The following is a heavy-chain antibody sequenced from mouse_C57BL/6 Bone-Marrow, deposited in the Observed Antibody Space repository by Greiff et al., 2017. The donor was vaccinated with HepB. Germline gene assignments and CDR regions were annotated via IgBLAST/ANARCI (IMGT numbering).Heavy chain of an antibody. J-gene: IGHJ1*03. Sequence: QVQLQQPGAELVKPGASVKLSCKASGYTFTSYWMHWVKQRPGQGLEWIGMIHPNSGSTNYNEKFKSKATLTVDKSSSTAYMQLSSLTSEDSAVYYCARVGWLLRYFDVWDTGTTVTVSS. D-gene: IGHD2-3*01. V-gene: IGHV1-64*01. CDR2: IHPNSGST. CDR3: ARVGWLLRYFDV. CDR1: GYTFTSYW.